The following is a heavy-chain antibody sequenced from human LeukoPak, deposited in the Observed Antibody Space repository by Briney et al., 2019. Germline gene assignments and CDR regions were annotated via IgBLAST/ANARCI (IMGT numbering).Heavy chain of an antibody. Sequence: SETLSLTCTVSGDSISSGTYFWGWIRQPPGKGLEWIGEINHSGSTNYNPSLKSRVTISVDTSKNQFSLKLSSVTAADTAVYYCARGRSAMDVWGKGTAVTVSS. V-gene: IGHV4-39*07. CDR2: INHSGST. CDR1: GDSISSGTYF. J-gene: IGHJ6*04. CDR3: ARGRSAMDV.